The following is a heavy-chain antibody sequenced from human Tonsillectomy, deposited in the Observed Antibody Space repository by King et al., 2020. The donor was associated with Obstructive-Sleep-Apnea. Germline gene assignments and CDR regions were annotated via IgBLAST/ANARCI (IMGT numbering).Heavy chain of an antibody. J-gene: IGHJ4*02. Sequence: VQLQESGPRRVKPSETLSLICSVSGSSMTTGFYWGWIRQPPGKGLEWIGSADYSGTTYYSPSLKSRVTISVDTSTKQFSLKLSSVTAADTAVYYCVGDWGFRLFDFWGQGALVTVSS. CDR2: ADYSGTT. CDR1: GSSMTTGFY. D-gene: IGHD7-27*01. V-gene: IGHV4-38-2*01. CDR3: VGDWGFRLFDF.